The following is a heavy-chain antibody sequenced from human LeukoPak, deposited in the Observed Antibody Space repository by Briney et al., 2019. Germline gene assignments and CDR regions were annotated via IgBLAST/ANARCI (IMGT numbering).Heavy chain of an antibody. V-gene: IGHV4-59*01. D-gene: IGHD1-14*01. Sequence: PSETLSLTCTVSGGSISSYYWSWIRQPPGKGLEWIGYTYYSGSTNYNPSLKSRVTISVDTSKNQFSLKLSSVTAADTAVYYCAREWRTEGSFDYWGQGTLVTVSS. CDR3: AREWRTEGSFDY. J-gene: IGHJ4*02. CDR2: TYYSGST. CDR1: GGSISSYY.